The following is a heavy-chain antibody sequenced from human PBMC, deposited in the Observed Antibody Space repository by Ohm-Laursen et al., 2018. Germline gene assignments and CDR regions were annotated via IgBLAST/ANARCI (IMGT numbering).Heavy chain of an antibody. J-gene: IGHJ4*02. D-gene: IGHD3-22*01. CDR3: TTYYYDTRPDC. CDR2: IGSSGGST. CDR1: RFTFSNYG. V-gene: IGHV3-23*01. Sequence: SLRLSCAASRFTFSNYGMNWVRQAPGKGLEWVSAIGSSGGSTYYADSVKGRFTISRDNSKNTLFLHMNSLKTEDTVVYYCTTYYYDTRPDCWGQGTLVTVSS.